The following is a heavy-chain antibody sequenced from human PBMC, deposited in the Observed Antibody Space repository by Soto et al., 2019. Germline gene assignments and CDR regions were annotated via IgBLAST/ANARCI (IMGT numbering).Heavy chain of an antibody. V-gene: IGHV4-4*02. J-gene: IGHJ4*02. CDR1: GGSFTSNNW. Sequence: SETLSLTCAVSGGSFTSNNWWTWVRQPPGQGLEWIGETYRTGSTNYNPSLKSRVTISLDKSENQFSLKVTSLTAADTAVYYCASRDPGTSVDYWGQGTLVTVSS. CDR2: TYRTGST. D-gene: IGHD1-7*01. CDR3: ASRDPGTSVDY.